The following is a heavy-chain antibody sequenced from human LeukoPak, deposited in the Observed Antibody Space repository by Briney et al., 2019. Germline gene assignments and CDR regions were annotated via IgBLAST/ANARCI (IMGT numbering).Heavy chain of an antibody. CDR1: GFTFSSYS. CDR2: LSASGRST. D-gene: IGHD3-22*01. J-gene: IGHJ3*02. Sequence: GGSLRLSCATSGFTFSSYSMTWVRQAPGKGLEWVSGLSASGRSTYYADSVKGRFTVSRDNSNNTLYLQMNSLRPEDTAVYYCAKDLKWASSGYYSDGFDIWGQGTMVTVSS. V-gene: IGHV3-23*01. CDR3: AKDLKWASSGYYSDGFDI.